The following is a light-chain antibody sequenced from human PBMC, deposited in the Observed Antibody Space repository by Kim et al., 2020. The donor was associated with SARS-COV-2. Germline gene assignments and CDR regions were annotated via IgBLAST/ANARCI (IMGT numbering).Light chain of an antibody. CDR2: DVY. CDR3: SSWTTSFTRV. J-gene: IGLJ1*01. V-gene: IGLV2-14*03. Sequence: GHWITISCTGTSSDIGAFNYVSWYQQHPGEAPKLMIYDVYTRPAGISARFSASKSGNTASLTISGLQAEDEADYYCSSWTTSFTRVFGTGTKVTVL. CDR1: SSDIGAFNY.